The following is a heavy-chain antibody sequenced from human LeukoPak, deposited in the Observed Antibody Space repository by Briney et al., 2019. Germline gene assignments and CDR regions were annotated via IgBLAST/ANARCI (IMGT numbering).Heavy chain of an antibody. CDR1: GFTVSSNY. D-gene: IGHD6-6*01. J-gene: IGHJ4*02. CDR3: ARVSAAREYYFDY. Sequence: GGSVRLSCAASGFTVSSNYMGWVRQAPGKGLEWVSVIYSGGSTYYADSVKGRFTISRDNSKNTLYLQMNSLRAEDTAVYYCARVSAAREYYFDYWGQGTLVTVSS. CDR2: IYSGGST. V-gene: IGHV3-53*01.